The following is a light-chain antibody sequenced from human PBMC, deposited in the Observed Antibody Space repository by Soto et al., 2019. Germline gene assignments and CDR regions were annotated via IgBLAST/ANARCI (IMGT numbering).Light chain of an antibody. J-gene: IGKJ5*01. CDR1: QTIDSW. CDR3: QQYNRLIT. Sequence: DIQMTQSPSILSASVGESVTITCRASQTIDSWVAWYQQKPGKAPKLLVYDATSLESGVSSRFSGSGYGTDFTLSINNLQPDDFATYYCQQYNRLITFGQGTRLEIK. V-gene: IGKV1-5*01. CDR2: DAT.